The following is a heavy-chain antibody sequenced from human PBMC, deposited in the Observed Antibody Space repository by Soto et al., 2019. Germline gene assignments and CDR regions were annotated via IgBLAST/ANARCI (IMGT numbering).Heavy chain of an antibody. CDR3: ARDVSPTGLAYFDI. D-gene: IGHD1-1*01. J-gene: IGHJ2*01. CDR2: IHETGST. CDR1: GGSMSRYY. Sequence: QVQLQESGPGLVKPSETLSLTCSFSGGSMSRYYWSWIRQPPGKGLEWIGNIHETGSTNYNDSLKNRVTISLETSQSAFTLHLTSVTAAYTAVYYCARDVSPTGLAYFDIWGRGNLGPVSS. V-gene: IGHV4-59*12.